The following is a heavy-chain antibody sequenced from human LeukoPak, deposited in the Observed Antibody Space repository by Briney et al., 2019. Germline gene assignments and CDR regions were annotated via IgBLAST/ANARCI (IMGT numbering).Heavy chain of an antibody. V-gene: IGHV1-18*01. D-gene: IGHD4-11*01. CDR2: ISAYNGNT. Sequence: ASVKVSCKASGYTFTSYGISRVRQAPGQGLEWMGWISAYNGNTNYAQKLQGRVTMTTDTSTSTAYMELRSLRSDDTAVYYCARESNYDPLYYFDYWGQGTLVTVSS. J-gene: IGHJ4*02. CDR1: GYTFTSYG. CDR3: ARESNYDPLYYFDY.